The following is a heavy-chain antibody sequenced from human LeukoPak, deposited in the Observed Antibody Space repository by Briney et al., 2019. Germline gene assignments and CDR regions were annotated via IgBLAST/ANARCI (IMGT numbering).Heavy chain of an antibody. V-gene: IGHV3-30*18. CDR1: GFTFSSYG. J-gene: IGHJ4*02. D-gene: IGHD5-18*01. Sequence: GGSLRLSCAASGFTFSSYGMHWVRQAPGKGLEWVAVILYDGSNKYYADSVKGRFTISRDNSKNTLYLQMNSLRAEDTAVYYCAKFPPVDTAMVTDYWGQGTLVTVSS. CDR2: ILYDGSNK. CDR3: AKFPPVDTAMVTDY.